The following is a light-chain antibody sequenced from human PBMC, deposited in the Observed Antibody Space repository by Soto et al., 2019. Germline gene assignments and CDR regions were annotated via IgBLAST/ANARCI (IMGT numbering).Light chain of an antibody. Sequence: EIVITQSPATLSVSPGEIATLSCRASRSVSTNVAWYQQKPGQAPRPLMYGAYTRATGIPARFSGSGSGTEFTLTISSLQSEDFAVYYCQQYNKWPPYTLGQGTKLEIK. CDR2: GAY. V-gene: IGKV3-15*01. CDR3: QQYNKWPPYT. J-gene: IGKJ2*01. CDR1: RSVSTN.